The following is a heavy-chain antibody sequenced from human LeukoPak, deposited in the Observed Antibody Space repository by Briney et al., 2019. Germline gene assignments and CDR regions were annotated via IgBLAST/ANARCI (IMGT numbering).Heavy chain of an antibody. Sequence: PGGSLRLSCAASGFTFSSYAMSWVRQAPGKGLEWVSAISGSGGSTYYADSVKGRLTISRDNSKNTLYLQMNSLRAEDTAVYYCAKDVRLGVMYYFDYWGQGTLVTVSS. CDR3: AKDVRLGVMYYFDY. V-gene: IGHV3-23*01. CDR2: ISGSGGST. D-gene: IGHD2-8*01. CDR1: GFTFSSYA. J-gene: IGHJ4*02.